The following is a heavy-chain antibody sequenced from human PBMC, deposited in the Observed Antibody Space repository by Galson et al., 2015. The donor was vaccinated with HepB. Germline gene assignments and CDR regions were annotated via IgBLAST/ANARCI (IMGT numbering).Heavy chain of an antibody. CDR1: GFTFSDYY. Sequence: SLRLSCAASGFTFSDYYMTWIRQAPGKGLEWVSYISGSGTTIYYADSVKGRFTISRDNAKNSLFLQMNSRRAEDTAVYYCAREREGEGSDLYYWGQGALGTVSS. CDR2: ISGSGTTI. D-gene: IGHD1-26*01. V-gene: IGHV3-11*01. J-gene: IGHJ4*02. CDR3: AREREGEGSDLYY.